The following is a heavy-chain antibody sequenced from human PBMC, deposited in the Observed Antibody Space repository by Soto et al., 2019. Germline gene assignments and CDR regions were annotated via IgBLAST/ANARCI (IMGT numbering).Heavy chain of an antibody. D-gene: IGHD3-10*01. J-gene: IGHJ4*02. CDR3: ARDGTYYYGSGSYLDY. CDR2: ISYDGSNK. CDR1: GFTFSSYG. V-gene: IGHV3-30*03. Sequence: GSLRLSCAASGFTFSSYGMHWVRQAPGKGLEWVAVISYDGSNKYYADSVKGRFTISRDNSKNTLYLQMNSLRAEDTSVYYCARDGTYYYGSGSYLDYWGQGTLVTVSS.